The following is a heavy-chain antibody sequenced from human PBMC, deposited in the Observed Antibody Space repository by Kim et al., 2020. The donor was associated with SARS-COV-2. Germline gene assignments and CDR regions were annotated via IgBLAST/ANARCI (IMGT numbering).Heavy chain of an antibody. J-gene: IGHJ6*02. D-gene: IGHD1-26*01. CDR3: ARDRWELLYGMDV. Sequence: YNPSLKSRVTISVDTSKNQFSLKLSSVTAADTAVYYCARDRWELLYGMDVWGQGTTVTVSS. V-gene: IGHV4-39*07.